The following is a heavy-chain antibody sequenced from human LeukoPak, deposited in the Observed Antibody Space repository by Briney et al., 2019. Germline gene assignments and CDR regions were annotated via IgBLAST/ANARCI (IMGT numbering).Heavy chain of an antibody. CDR1: GFTFSDYT. Sequence: GGSLRLSCAASGFTFSDYTMDWVRQAPGKGLEWVSSISPSSTYIKYSDSVKGRFTISRDDAKNSLYLQMNSLRADDTAVYYCARDRGGYYGSGASLLFDYWGQGTLVTVSS. J-gene: IGHJ4*02. CDR2: ISPSSTYI. D-gene: IGHD3-10*01. V-gene: IGHV3-21*01. CDR3: ARDRGGYYGSGASLLFDY.